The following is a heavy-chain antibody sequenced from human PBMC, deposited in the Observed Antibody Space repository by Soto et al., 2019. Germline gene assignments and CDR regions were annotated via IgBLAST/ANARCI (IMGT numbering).Heavy chain of an antibody. CDR3: ARPDYGTNGWFDP. CDR1: GGSISAYY. CDR2: NYYTGST. D-gene: IGHD2-8*01. Sequence: SETLSLTCTVSGGSISAYYWSWIRQRPGKGLEWIAYNYYTGSTNYNPSLKSRVTMSVDTSKNQFSLNLYSVTAADTAVYYCARPDYGTNGWFDPWGPGTLVNVSS. J-gene: IGHJ5*02. V-gene: IGHV4-59*01.